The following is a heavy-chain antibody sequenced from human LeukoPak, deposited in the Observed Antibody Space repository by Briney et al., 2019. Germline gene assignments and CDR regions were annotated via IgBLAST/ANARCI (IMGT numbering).Heavy chain of an antibody. D-gene: IGHD1-26*01. V-gene: IGHV4-61*02. CDR2: ISSSGST. J-gene: IGHJ4*02. CDR3: ARGVGLTQGGTFDY. Sequence: SQTLSLTCTVSGGSISSGSYYWSWIRQPAGKGLEWIGRISSSGSTNYNPSLKSRVTISVDTSKNQFSLKLSSVSAADTAVYYCARGVGLTQGGTFDYWGQGTLVTVSS. CDR1: GGSISSGSYY.